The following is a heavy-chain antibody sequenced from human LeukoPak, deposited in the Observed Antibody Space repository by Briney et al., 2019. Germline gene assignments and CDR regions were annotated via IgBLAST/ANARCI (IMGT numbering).Heavy chain of an antibody. D-gene: IGHD5-12*01. CDR1: GGSVSSGSYY. CDR2: IYYSGST. V-gene: IGHV4-61*01. J-gene: IGHJ4*02. Sequence: SETLSLTCTVSGGSVSSGSYYWSWIRQPPGKGLEWIGYIYYSGSTNYSPSLKSRVTISVDTSKNQFSLKLSSVTAADTAVYYCARYIVATNYFDYWGQGTLVTVSS. CDR3: ARYIVATNYFDY.